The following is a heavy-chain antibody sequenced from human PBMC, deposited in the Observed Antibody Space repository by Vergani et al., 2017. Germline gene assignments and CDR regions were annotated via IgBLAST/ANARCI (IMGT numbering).Heavy chain of an antibody. CDR3: AKALYSSSGNYYYYMDV. J-gene: IGHJ6*03. CDR2: IYYSGST. D-gene: IGHD6-6*01. Sequence: QVQLQESGPGLVKPSETLSLTCTVSGGSISSYYWSWIRQPPGKGLEWIGYIYYSGSTNYNPSLKSRVTISVDTSKNQFSLKLSSVTAADTAVYYCAKALYSSSGNYYYYMDVWGKGTTVTVSS. V-gene: IGHV4-59*01. CDR1: GGSISSYY.